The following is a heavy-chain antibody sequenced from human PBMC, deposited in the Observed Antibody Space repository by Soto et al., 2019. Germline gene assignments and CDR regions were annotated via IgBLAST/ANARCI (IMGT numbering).Heavy chain of an antibody. CDR2: ISGSGGST. V-gene: IGHV3-23*01. J-gene: IGHJ4*02. CDR3: AKDFSITVAGTDLFDY. Sequence: GGSLRLSCAASGFTFSSHAMSWVRQAPGKGLEWVSAISGSGGSTYYADSVKGRFTISRDNSKNTLYLHMNSLRAEDTAVYYCAKDFSITVAGTDLFDYWGQGTLVTVSS. CDR1: GFTFSSHA. D-gene: IGHD6-19*01.